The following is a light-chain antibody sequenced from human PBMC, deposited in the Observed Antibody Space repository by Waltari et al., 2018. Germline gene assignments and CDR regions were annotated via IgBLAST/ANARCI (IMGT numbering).Light chain of an antibody. CDR1: SSDIGGYDH. Sequence: QSALTQPASLSGSLGQSITISCSGTSSDIGGYDHVSWYQQHPGKAPKLMIYDVTGRPSGVSARFAGYKSGNTASLAISGLQAEDEADYYCTSYTSAGPLYVFGTGTKVFVL. J-gene: IGLJ1*01. V-gene: IGLV2-14*03. CDR2: DVT. CDR3: TSYTSAGPLYV.